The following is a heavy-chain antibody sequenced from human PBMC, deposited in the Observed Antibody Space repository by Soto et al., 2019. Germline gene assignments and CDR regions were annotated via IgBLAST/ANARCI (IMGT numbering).Heavy chain of an antibody. Sequence: QVQLQESGPGLVKPSQTLSLTCTVSGGSISSGGYYWSWIRQHPGKGQEWIGYIYYSGSTYYNPSLKSRVTISVDTSKNQFSLKLSSVTAADTAVYYCAASCVACGGFNYYGMDVWGQGTTVTVSS. V-gene: IGHV4-31*03. CDR3: AASCVACGGFNYYGMDV. D-gene: IGHD5-12*01. CDR2: IYYSGST. CDR1: GGSISSGGYY. J-gene: IGHJ6*02.